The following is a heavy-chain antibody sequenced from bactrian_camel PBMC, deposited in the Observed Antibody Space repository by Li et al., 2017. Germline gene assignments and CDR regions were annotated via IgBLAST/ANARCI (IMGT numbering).Heavy chain of an antibody. Sequence: HVQLVESGGGSVQAGGSLRLSCAASGDIHSRYCWAWFRQAPGQEREGVAGLDSDGDATYADSVKGRFIISKDIAKNILYLQMNNLNPEDSAMYYCAVRGSRGACTLTLSAFDIWGQGTQVTVS. J-gene: IGHJ4*01. CDR3: AVRGSRGACTLTLSAFDI. CDR2: LDSDGDA. CDR1: GDIHSRYC. V-gene: IGHV3S6*01. D-gene: IGHD1*01.